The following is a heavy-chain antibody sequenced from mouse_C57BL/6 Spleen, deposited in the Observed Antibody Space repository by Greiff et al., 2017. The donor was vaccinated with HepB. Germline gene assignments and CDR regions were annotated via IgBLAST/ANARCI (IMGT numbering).Heavy chain of an antibody. J-gene: IGHJ1*03. V-gene: IGHV1-42*01. Sequence: EVQLQQSGPELVKPGASVKISCKASGYSFTGYYMNWVKQSPEKSLEWIGEINPSTGGTTYNQKFKAKATLTVDKSSSTAYMQLKSLTSEDSAVYYWARNWDVSYFDVWGTGTTVTVSS. CDR2: INPSTGGT. D-gene: IGHD4-1*01. CDR1: GYSFTGYY. CDR3: ARNWDVSYFDV.